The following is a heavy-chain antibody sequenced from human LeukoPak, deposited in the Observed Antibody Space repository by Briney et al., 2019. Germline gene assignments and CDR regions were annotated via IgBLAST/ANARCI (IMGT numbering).Heavy chain of an antibody. CDR1: GFIFSTYW. V-gene: IGHV3-7*01. CDR3: ARDRAHYGSGSGTRKFDP. D-gene: IGHD3-10*01. CDR2: IKEDGSEK. Sequence: PGGSLRLSCAAAGFIFSTYWMSWVRQAPGKGLEWVANIKEDGSEKYYVDSVKGRFTISRDNAKKSLYLQMNSLRVEDTAVYYCARDRAHYGSGSGTRKFDPWGQGTLVTVSS. J-gene: IGHJ5*02.